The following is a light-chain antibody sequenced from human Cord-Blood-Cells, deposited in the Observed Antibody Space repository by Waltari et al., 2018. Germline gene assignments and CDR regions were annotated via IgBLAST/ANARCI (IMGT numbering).Light chain of an antibody. J-gene: IGKJ1*01. CDR3: QQSYSTWT. CDR1: QSISSY. Sequence: DIQMNQSPSSLSASVADRVTITCRASQSISSYLNWYQQKPGKAPKHLIYAASSLQSGVPSRFSGSGSGTDFTLTISSLQPEDFATYYCQQSYSTWTFGQGTKVEIK. CDR2: AAS. V-gene: IGKV1-39*01.